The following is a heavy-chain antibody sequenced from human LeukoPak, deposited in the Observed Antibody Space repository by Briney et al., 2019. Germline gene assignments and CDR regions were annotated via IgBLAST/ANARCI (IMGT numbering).Heavy chain of an antibody. CDR1: GFTVSSNY. CDR2: IYSGGST. J-gene: IGHJ4*02. V-gene: IGHV3-66*01. CDR3: AKVQYSGYDMGPCFDY. D-gene: IGHD5-12*01. Sequence: GGSLRLSCAASGFTVSSNYMSWVRQAPGKGLEWVSVIYSGGSTYYADSVKGRFTISRDNSKNTLYLQMNSLRAEDTAVYYCAKVQYSGYDMGPCFDYWGQGTLVTVSS.